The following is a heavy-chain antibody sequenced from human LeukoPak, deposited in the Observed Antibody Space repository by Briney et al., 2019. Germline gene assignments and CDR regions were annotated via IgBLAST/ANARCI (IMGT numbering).Heavy chain of an antibody. CDR2: AYPGDSGA. D-gene: IGHD1/OR15-1a*01. V-gene: IGHV5-51*01. CDR3: ATSESQTKFDY. Sequence: GESLKISCKISGYILTRNWIGWVRQVPGKGLEWMGLAYPGDSGAKYSPSFQGQVTISADKSINTAYLQWSSLKASDTAIYYCATSESQTKFDYWGQGTLVTASS. J-gene: IGHJ4*02. CDR1: GYILTRNW.